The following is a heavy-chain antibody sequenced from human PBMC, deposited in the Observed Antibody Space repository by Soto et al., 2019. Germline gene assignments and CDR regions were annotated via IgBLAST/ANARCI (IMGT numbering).Heavy chain of an antibody. J-gene: IGHJ4*02. V-gene: IGHV3-30*18. D-gene: IGHD5-12*01. CDR2: ISYEGSNE. CDR3: SKSHQRAPSRDGYNLIDY. Sequence: GGSLRLSCAVSGFTFNSDGMYWGWLAPGPGLGWVAVISYEGSNENYADSVMGRLIVFRVNSKKKLYLQMMSLRTADTAVYYCSKSHQRAPSRDGYNLIDYRGKGTLVT. CDR1: GFTFNSDG.